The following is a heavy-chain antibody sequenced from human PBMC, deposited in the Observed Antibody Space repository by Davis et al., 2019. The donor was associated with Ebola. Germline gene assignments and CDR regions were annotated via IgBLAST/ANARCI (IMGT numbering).Heavy chain of an antibody. CDR2: INHSGST. D-gene: IGHD5/OR15-5a*01. J-gene: IGHJ6*02. CDR1: GGSFSGYY. Sequence: MPSETLSLTCAVYGGSFSGYYWSWIRQPPGKGLEWIGEINHSGSTNYNPSLKSRVTISVDTSKNPFSLKLSSVTAADTAVYYCARGVYGNYGMDVWGQGTTVTVSS. V-gene: IGHV4-34*01. CDR3: ARGVYGNYGMDV.